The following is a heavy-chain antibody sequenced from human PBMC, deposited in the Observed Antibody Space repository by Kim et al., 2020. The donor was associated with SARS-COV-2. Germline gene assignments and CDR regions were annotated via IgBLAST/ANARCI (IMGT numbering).Heavy chain of an antibody. Sequence: GGSLRLSCAASGFTFSRSWMNWVRQAPGKGLEWVANIKLQENEKHYVDSVRGRFTISRDNAKNSLFLQMDSLRPEDTAVYYCTRDGDGHFDYWGQGTLVT. CDR3: TRDGDGHFDY. J-gene: IGHJ4*02. CDR2: IKLQENEK. V-gene: IGHV3-7*05. CDR1: GFTFSRSW. D-gene: IGHD2-21*01.